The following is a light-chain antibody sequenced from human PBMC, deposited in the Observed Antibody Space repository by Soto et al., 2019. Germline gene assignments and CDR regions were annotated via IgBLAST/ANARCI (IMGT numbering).Light chain of an antibody. Sequence: QSALTQPASVSGSPGQSVTISCTGTSSDVGDYNYVCWYQQHPGRAPKLLIFEVSNRPSGVSDRFSGSKSGNTASLIISGLQAEDEATYYCTSYTSKSSLYVFRTGTKVTVL. CDR2: EVS. J-gene: IGLJ1*01. V-gene: IGLV2-14*01. CDR1: SSDVGDYNY. CDR3: TSYTSKSSLYV.